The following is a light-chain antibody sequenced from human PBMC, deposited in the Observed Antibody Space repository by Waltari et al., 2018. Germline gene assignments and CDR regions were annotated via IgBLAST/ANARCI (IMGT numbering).Light chain of an antibody. CDR1: QSISKW. V-gene: IGKV1-5*03. Sequence: CRASQSISKWFAWYQQKPGKAPKLLIYKASTLESGVPSRFSGSGSGTEFTLTISSLQPEDFATYYCQQYNSYSLLSFGGGTKVEIK. CDR2: KAS. J-gene: IGKJ4*01. CDR3: QQYNSYSLLS.